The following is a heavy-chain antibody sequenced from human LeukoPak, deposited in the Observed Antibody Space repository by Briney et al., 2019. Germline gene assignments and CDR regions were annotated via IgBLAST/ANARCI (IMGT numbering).Heavy chain of an antibody. J-gene: IGHJ4*02. D-gene: IGHD1-26*01. Sequence: SETLSLTCTVSGGSIRSYYWSWIRQPAGKGLEWIGRIYTSGSTNYNPSLKSRVTISVDTSKNQFSLKLSSVTAADTAVYYCARGGGSYRKTFDYWGQGTLVTVSS. CDR2: IYTSGST. CDR1: GGSIRSYY. CDR3: ARGGGSYRKTFDY. V-gene: IGHV4-4*07.